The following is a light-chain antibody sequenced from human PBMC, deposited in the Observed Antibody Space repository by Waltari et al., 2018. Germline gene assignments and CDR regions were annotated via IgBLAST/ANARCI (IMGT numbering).Light chain of an antibody. J-gene: IGKJ4*01. CDR3: QQYNSYSLLT. V-gene: IGKV1-5*03. CDR2: KGS. Sequence: DIQMTQSPSTLSASVGDRVPITCRASQSISNWLAWYQQKPGKAPNRLIYKGSTIESGVPSRFSGSGSGTEFTLTISSLQADDFATYYCQQYNSYSLLTFGGGTKVEIK. CDR1: QSISNW.